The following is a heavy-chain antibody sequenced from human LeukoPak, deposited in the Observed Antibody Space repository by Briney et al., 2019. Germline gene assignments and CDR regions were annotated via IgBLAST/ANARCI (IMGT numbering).Heavy chain of an antibody. CDR3: ARDKRYGGYSGYDGIDP. Sequence: EASVKVSCKASGYTFTGYYMHWVRQAPGQGLEWMGWINPNSGGTNYAQKFQGRVTMTRDTSISTAYMELSRLRSDDTAVYYCARDKRYGGYSGYDGIDPWGQGTLVTVSS. CDR1: GYTFTGYY. V-gene: IGHV1-2*02. D-gene: IGHD5-12*01. J-gene: IGHJ5*02. CDR2: INPNSGGT.